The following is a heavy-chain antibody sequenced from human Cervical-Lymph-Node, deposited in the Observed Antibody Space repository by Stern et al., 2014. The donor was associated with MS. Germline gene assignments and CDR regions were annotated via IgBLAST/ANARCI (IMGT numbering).Heavy chain of an antibody. CDR1: GYTFTTYG. V-gene: IGHV1-18*04. CDR2: ISAFNGDT. CDR3: ARQMDVAATDREPLDY. Sequence: VQLVESGAEVKKPGASVRVSCKASGYTFTTYGISWVRQAPGQGLEWVGGISAFNGDTNYAQNVQGRVTMTTDTSTSTAYMDLRSLRSDDTALYYCARQMDVAATDREPLDYWGQGTLVTVSS. J-gene: IGHJ4*02. D-gene: IGHD6-19*01.